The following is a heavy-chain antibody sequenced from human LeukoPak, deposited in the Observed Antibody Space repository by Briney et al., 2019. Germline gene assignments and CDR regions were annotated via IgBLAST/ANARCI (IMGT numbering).Heavy chain of an antibody. V-gene: IGHV3-21*04. Sequence: GGSLRLSCAASAFSFSNYNMNWVRQAPGKGLEWVSSITSSGSYIYYADSVKGRFTISRDNAKNSLYLQLNSLRAEDTAVYYCAKDSGATLDYWGQGTLVTVSS. J-gene: IGHJ4*02. CDR2: ITSSGSYI. CDR1: AFSFSNYN. CDR3: AKDSGATLDY. D-gene: IGHD2-8*02.